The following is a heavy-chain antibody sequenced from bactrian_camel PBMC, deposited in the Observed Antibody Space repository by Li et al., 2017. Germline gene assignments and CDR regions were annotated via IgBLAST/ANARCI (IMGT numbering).Heavy chain of an antibody. CDR1: NLDYNNYY. Sequence: HVQLVESGGGSVQAGGSLRLTCVGYNLDYNNYYMGWFRQAPGKEREGVAASCSTGTSAYADSVKGRFTISRDNGRNTLYLQMNSLKPEDTAMYYCAADRCYPGWSRSGDEFPYWGRGTQVTVS. D-gene: IGHD1*01. CDR2: SCSTGTS. CDR3: AADRCYPGWSRSGDEFPY. J-gene: IGHJ4*01. V-gene: IGHV3S55*01.